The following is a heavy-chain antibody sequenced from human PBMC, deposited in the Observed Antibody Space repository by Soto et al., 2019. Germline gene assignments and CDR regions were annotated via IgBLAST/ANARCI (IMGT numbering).Heavy chain of an antibody. Sequence: EVQLVESGGGLVQPGGSLRLSCAASGFTFSSHWMHWVRQVPGEGLVWFSRIKSDGSTTNYADSVKGRFTISRDNAKNTLYLQMNSPRAEDTAVYFCARGSSGWYVDYWGQGTLVTVSS. J-gene: IGHJ4*02. CDR3: ARGSSGWYVDY. CDR2: IKSDGSTT. D-gene: IGHD6-19*01. V-gene: IGHV3-74*01. CDR1: GFTFSSHW.